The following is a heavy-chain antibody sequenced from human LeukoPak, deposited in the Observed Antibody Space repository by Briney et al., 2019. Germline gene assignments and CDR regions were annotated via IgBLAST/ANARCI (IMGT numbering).Heavy chain of an antibody. Sequence: GGSLRLSCAASGFTFKTYTMHWVRQAPGMGLEWVSSISSSSSYIFYADSVKGRFTISRDNAKNSLCLQMSSLRAEDAAVYYCAREGGYQYYYAMDVRGQGTTVTVSS. D-gene: IGHD3-16*01. V-gene: IGHV3-21*01. J-gene: IGHJ6*02. CDR1: GFTFKTYT. CDR2: ISSSSSYI. CDR3: AREGGYQYYYAMDV.